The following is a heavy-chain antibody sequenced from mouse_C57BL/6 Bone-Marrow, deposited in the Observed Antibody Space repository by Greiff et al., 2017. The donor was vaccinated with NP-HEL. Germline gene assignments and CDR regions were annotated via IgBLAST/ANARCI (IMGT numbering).Heavy chain of an antibody. J-gene: IGHJ2*01. V-gene: IGHV1-15*01. D-gene: IGHD1-1*01. CDR1: GYTFTDYE. CDR3: TISSITTVVATNFDY. Sequence: QVQLKQSGAELVRPGASVTLSCKASGYTFTDYEMHWVKQTPVHGLEWIGAIDPETGGTAYNQKFKGKAILTADKSSSTAYMELRSLTSEDSAVYYCTISSITTVVATNFDYWGQGTTLTVSS. CDR2: IDPETGGT.